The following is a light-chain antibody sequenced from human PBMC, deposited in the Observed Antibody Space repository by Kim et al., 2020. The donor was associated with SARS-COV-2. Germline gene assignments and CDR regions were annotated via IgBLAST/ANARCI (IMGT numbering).Light chain of an antibody. CDR1: SRKRYY. V-gene: IGLV3-19*01. CDR3: NSRDSDDNVV. J-gene: IGLJ2*01. CDR2: GKN. Sequence: VALGQTDRITCQGDSRKRYYTTWYQQKPGRAPILVIYGKNNRPSGIPDRFSGSSSGNTASLTITGTQAGDEADYYCNSRDSDDNVVFGGGTQLTVL.